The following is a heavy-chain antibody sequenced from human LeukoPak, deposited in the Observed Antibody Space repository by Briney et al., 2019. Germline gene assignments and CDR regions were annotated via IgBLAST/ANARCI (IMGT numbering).Heavy chain of an antibody. J-gene: IGHJ6*03. CDR2: LNPNSGIT. CDR3: ARGRGYQYYYMEV. Sequence: GASVKVSCKASGYTFINYDIVWVRQAAGQGLEWMGWLNPNSGITAFAQSFQDRVTMTRSTSINTAYMELTSLRSEDTAVYYCARGRGYQYYYMEVWGKGTTVIVSS. V-gene: IGHV1-8*01. D-gene: IGHD2-2*01. CDR1: GYTFINYD.